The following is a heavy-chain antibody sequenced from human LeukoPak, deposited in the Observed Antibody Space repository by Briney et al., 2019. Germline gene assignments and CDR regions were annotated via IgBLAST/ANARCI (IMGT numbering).Heavy chain of an antibody. CDR2: ISSSSSTI. Sequence: GGSLRLSCAASGFTFSSYGMHWVRQAPGKGLEWVSYISSSSSTIYYADSVKGRFTISRDNSKNTLYLQMNSLRAEDTAVYYCARVGWGSFDYWGQGTLVTVSS. CDR3: ARVGWGSFDY. D-gene: IGHD7-27*01. CDR1: GFTFSSYG. J-gene: IGHJ4*02. V-gene: IGHV3-48*01.